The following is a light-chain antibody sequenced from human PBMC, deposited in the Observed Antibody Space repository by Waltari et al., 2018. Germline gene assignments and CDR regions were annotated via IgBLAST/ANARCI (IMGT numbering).Light chain of an antibody. CDR1: QSVSSI. CDR3: QQYNNWPPYT. Sequence: EIVMTQSPATLSVSPGERATPSCRASQSVSSILAWYQQKPGQAPRLLIYGASTRATGIPARFSGSGSGTEFTLTISSLQSEDFAVYYCQQYNNWPPYTFGQGTKLEIK. V-gene: IGKV3-15*01. CDR2: GAS. J-gene: IGKJ2*01.